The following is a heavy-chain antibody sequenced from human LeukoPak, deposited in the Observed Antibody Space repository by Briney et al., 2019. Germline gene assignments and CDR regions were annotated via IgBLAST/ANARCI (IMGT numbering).Heavy chain of an antibody. CDR2: INPNSGGT. Sequence: ASVKVSCKASGYTFTGYYMHWVRQAPGQGLEWMGWINPNSGGTKYAQKFQGRVTMTRDTSISTVYMELSRLRSDDTAVYYCARGLRGSPAFDYWGQGTLVTVSS. CDR1: GYTFTGYY. J-gene: IGHJ4*02. V-gene: IGHV1-2*02. D-gene: IGHD2-2*01. CDR3: ARGLRGSPAFDY.